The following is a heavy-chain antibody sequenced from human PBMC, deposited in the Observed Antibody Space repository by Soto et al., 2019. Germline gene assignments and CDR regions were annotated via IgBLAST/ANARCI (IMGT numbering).Heavy chain of an antibody. CDR3: AREPSKGDNWKYVGWFDP. CDR2: IIPVFAKA. D-gene: IGHD1-7*01. Sequence: QVQLMQSGAEVKKSGSSVKVSCKASGGTFSTFAVTWVRQAPGQGLEWMGGIIPVFAKATYARKFQGRLTITADRSTTKAFMELSGLSPEDTDCYYCAREPSKGDNWKYVGWFDPWGQGTLVTVSS. V-gene: IGHV1-69*06. J-gene: IGHJ5*02. CDR1: GGTFSTFA.